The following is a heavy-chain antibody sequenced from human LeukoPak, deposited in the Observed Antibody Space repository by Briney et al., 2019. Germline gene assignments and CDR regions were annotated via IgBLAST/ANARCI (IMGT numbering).Heavy chain of an antibody. CDR2: IIPIFGTA. CDR3: ARDWGFGTVTGEYYYYYMDV. D-gene: IGHD4-17*01. J-gene: IGHJ6*03. CDR1: GGTFSSYA. V-gene: IGHV1-69*05. Sequence: SVKVSCKASGGTFSSYAISWVRQAPGQGLEWMGRIIPIFGTANYAQKFQGRVTITTDESTSTAYMELSSLRSEDTAVYYCARDWGFGTVTGEYYYYYMDVWGKGTTVTVSS.